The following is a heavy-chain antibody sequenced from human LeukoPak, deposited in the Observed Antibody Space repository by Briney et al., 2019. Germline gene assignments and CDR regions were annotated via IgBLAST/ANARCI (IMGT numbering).Heavy chain of an antibody. CDR1: GFTFSNYL. CDR3: ARDVGNFDY. V-gene: IGHV3-74*01. CDR2: INSDGIST. J-gene: IGHJ4*02. Sequence: GGSLRLSCAASGFTFSNYLMHWVRQAPGKRLVWVSRINSDGISTGYADSVKGRFTVSRDNAKKTLYLQMNSLRAEDTAVYYCARDVGNFDYWGQGTLVTVSS.